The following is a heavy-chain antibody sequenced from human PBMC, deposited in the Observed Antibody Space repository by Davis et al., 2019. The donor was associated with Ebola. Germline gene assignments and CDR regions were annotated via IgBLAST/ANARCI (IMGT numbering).Heavy chain of an antibody. Sequence: PGGSLRLSCAASGFTFSNAWMSWVRQAPGKGLEWVGRIKSKTDGGTTDYAAPVKGRFTISRDDSKNTLYLQMNSLKAEDTAVYYCTTWTHGDSSGLTFDYWGQGTLVTVSS. CDR2: IKSKTDGGTT. CDR3: TTWTHGDSSGLTFDY. V-gene: IGHV3-15*01. D-gene: IGHD3-22*01. J-gene: IGHJ4*02. CDR1: GFTFSNAW.